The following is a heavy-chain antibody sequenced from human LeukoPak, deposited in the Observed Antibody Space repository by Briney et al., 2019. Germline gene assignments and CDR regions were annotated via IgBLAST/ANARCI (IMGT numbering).Heavy chain of an antibody. CDR1: GGSFSGYY. V-gene: IGHV4-34*01. J-gene: IGHJ4*02. D-gene: IGHD3-16*02. Sequence: SETLSLTCAVYGGSFSGYYWSWIRQPPGKGLEWIGEINHSGSTNYNPSLKSRVTISVDTSKNQFSMKLSSVTAAEPAVYYCARVTGYDYVWGSYRYPKEFDYWGQGTLVTVSS. CDR3: ARVTGYDYVWGSYRYPKEFDY. CDR2: INHSGST.